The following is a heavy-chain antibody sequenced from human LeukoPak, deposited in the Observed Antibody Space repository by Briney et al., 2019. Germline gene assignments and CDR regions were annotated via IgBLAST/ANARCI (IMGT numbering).Heavy chain of an antibody. D-gene: IGHD3-10*01. CDR1: GGSISSSSYY. CDR2: IYYSGST. CDR3: ARVKVRGVIIRRLGAFDI. Sequence: SETLSLTCTVSGGSISSSSYYWGWIRQPPGKGLEWIVSIYYSGSTNYNPSLKIRVTISVYTSKNQFSLKLSSVTAADTAVYYCARVKVRGVIIRRLGAFDIWGQGTMVTVSS. J-gene: IGHJ3*02. V-gene: IGHV4-39*07.